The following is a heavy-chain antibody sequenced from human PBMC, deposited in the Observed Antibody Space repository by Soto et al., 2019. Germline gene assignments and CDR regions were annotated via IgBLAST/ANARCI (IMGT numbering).Heavy chain of an antibody. CDR2: ISDSGST. D-gene: IGHD2-2*01. V-gene: IGHV3-23*01. Sequence: EVQLLESGGGLVQPGGSLRLSCTASGFTFSTYAMSWVRQAPGKGLEWVSTISDSGSTYYADSVKGRFTISRDNSKNTLYLEMHSLRAEDTAVYYCAKDKGGRYCSRTSCLYSCDYWGQGTLVTVSS. CDR1: GFTFSTYA. CDR3: AKDKGGRYCSRTSCLYSCDY. J-gene: IGHJ4*02.